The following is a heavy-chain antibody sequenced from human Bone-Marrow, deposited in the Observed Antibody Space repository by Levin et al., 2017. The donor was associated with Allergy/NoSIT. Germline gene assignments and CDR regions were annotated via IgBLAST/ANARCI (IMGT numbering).Heavy chain of an antibody. V-gene: IGHV3-30*14. Sequence: GESLKISCVASGFIFSNYAMHWVRQAPGKGLEWVAVISYDGVNQFYADSVKGRFTISRDDSKNTPYPLMNSLRAEDTAVYYCASELGLETCHAFDTWGQGTWVTVSS. J-gene: IGHJ3*02. CDR2: ISYDGVNQ. CDR3: ASELGLETCHAFDT. CDR1: GFIFSNYA. D-gene: IGHD1-1*01.